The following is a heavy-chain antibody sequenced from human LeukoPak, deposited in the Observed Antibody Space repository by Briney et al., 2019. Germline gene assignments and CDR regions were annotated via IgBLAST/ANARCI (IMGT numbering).Heavy chain of an antibody. Sequence: GGSLSLSCAASGLTFSYYSMNWVRQAPGQGLEWVSYLSDSSDTMYYADSVKGRFTISRVNATNSLYLQMNSLRAQDTAVYCCARDLIVGTTIRYYFDYWGQGTLVTVSS. CDR2: LSDSSDTM. D-gene: IGHD1-26*01. V-gene: IGHV3-48*01. CDR1: GLTFSYYS. J-gene: IGHJ4*02. CDR3: ARDLIVGTTIRYYFDY.